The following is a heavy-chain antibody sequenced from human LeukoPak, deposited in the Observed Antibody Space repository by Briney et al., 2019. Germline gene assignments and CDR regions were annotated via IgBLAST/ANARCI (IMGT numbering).Heavy chain of an antibody. Sequence: GGSLRLSCAASGFTFSSYGMHWVRQAPGKGLEWVAIVSYDGSNEHYADSVKGRFTISRDKSKNTVFLQMDSLRTEDTAVYYCAKDRGSESYSVDFWGRGALVTVS. CDR1: GFTFSSYG. CDR2: VSYDGSNE. D-gene: IGHD1-26*01. V-gene: IGHV3-30*18. J-gene: IGHJ4*02. CDR3: AKDRGSESYSVDF.